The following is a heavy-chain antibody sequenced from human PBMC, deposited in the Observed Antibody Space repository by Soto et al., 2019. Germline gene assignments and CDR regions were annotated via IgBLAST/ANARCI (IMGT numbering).Heavy chain of an antibody. J-gene: IGHJ3*02. D-gene: IGHD3-22*01. V-gene: IGHV3-23*01. CDR1: GFTFSTYA. Sequence: PGGSLRLSCVASGFTFSTYAMSWVRQAPGKGLEWVSTLGDTGGSAYYADSVKGRFTISRDISRNTLYLQMSSLRAEDTALYYCAKRTYVSSGPGAFDIWGQGTLVTVSS. CDR2: LGDTGGSA. CDR3: AKRTYVSSGPGAFDI.